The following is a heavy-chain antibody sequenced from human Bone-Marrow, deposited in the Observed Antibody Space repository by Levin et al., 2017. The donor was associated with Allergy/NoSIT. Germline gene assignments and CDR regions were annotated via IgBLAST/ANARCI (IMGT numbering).Heavy chain of an antibody. D-gene: IGHD3-22*01. V-gene: IGHV1-46*01. CDR1: GYTLTKYF. CDR3: AREASGSRDSSGFRFDY. CDR2: VFPSGGST. J-gene: IGHJ4*02. Sequence: GESLKISCKASGYTLTKYFMHWVRQDPGQGLEWMGAVFPSGGSTRYAQKFQGRVTMTRDTSTGTVYMELSSLQSEDTAVYYCAREASGSRDSSGFRFDYWGQGTLVTVSS.